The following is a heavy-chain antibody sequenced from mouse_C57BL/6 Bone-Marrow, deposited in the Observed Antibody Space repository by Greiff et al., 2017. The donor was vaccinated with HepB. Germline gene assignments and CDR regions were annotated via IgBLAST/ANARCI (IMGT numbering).Heavy chain of an antibody. CDR1: GFNIKDDD. J-gene: IGHJ2*01. Sequence: EVQLQQSGAELVRPGASVKLSCTASGFNIKDDDMHWVKQRPEQGLEWIGWIDPENGDTEYASKFQGKATITADTSSNTAYLQLSSLTSEDTAVYYCTTGGFFDYWGQGTTLTVSS. CDR3: TTGGFFDY. CDR2: IDPENGDT. V-gene: IGHV14-4*01.